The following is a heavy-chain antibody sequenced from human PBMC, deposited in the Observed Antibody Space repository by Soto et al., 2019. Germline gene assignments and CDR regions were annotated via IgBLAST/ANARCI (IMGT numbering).Heavy chain of an antibody. V-gene: IGHV3-15*07. Sequence: SVSNAWMNWVRQAPGKGLEWVGRIKSKTDGGTTDYAAPVKGRFTISRDDSKNTLYLQMNSLKTEDTAVYYCTTEFYGYNLWDGAFDIWGQGTMVTVSS. J-gene: IGHJ3*02. CDR1: SVSNAW. D-gene: IGHD5-12*01. CDR2: IKSKTDGGTT. CDR3: TTEFYGYNLWDGAFDI.